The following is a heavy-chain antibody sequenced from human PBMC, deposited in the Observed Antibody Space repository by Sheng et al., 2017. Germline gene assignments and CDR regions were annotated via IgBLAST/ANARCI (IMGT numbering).Heavy chain of an antibody. Sequence: EVQLVESGGGLVKPGGSLRLSCAASGFTFSSFSMDWVRQAPGKGLEWVSSISSSSTYIYYADSVKGRFTISRDNAKNSLYLQMNSLRAEDTALYYCARDLGIAVAGTLYYYGMDVWGQGNTVT. V-gene: IGHV3-21*01. CDR2: ISSSSTYI. CDR3: ARDLGIAVAGTLYYYGMDV. D-gene: IGHD6-13*01. CDR1: GFTFSSFS. J-gene: IGHJ6*02.